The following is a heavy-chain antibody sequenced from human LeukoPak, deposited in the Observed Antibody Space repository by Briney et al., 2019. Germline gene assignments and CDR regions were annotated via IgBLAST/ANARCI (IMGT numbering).Heavy chain of an antibody. J-gene: IGHJ4*02. V-gene: IGHV4-34*01. CDR2: INHSGST. Sequence: SETLSLTCAVYGGSFSGYYWSWIRQPPGKGLEWIGEINHSGSTNYNPSLKSRVTISVDTSKNQFSLKLSSVTAADTAVYYCARDGYYGLYFDYWGQGTLVTVSS. CDR3: ARDGYYGLYFDY. CDR1: GGSFSGYY. D-gene: IGHD3-10*01.